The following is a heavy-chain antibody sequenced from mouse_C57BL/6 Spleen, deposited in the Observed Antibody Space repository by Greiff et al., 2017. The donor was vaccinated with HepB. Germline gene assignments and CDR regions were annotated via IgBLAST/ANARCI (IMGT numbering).Heavy chain of an antibody. D-gene: IGHD1-1*01. CDR1: GFTFSDYG. V-gene: IGHV5-17*01. CDR3: APHYYGSSYGFAY. CDR2: ISSGSSTI. J-gene: IGHJ3*01. Sequence: EVKLKESGGGLVKPGGSLKLSCAASGFTFSDYGMHWVRQAPEKGLEWVAYISSGSSTIYYADTVKGRFTISRDNAKNTLFLQMTSLRSEDTAMYYCAPHYYGSSYGFAYWGQGTLVTVSA.